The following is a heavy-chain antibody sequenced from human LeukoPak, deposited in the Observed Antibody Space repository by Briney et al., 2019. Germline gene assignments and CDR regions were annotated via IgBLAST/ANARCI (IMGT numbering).Heavy chain of an antibody. CDR2: ISSSSSYI. CDR3: ARDSGIAARETYYYYYMDV. V-gene: IGHV3-21*01. J-gene: IGHJ6*03. CDR1: GFTFSSYS. Sequence: GGSLRLSCAASGFTFSSYSMNWVRQAPGKGLEWVSSISSSSSYIYYADSVKGRFTISRDNAKNSLYLQMNSLRAEDTAVYYCARDSGIAARETYYYYYMDVWGKGTTVTVSS. D-gene: IGHD6-6*01.